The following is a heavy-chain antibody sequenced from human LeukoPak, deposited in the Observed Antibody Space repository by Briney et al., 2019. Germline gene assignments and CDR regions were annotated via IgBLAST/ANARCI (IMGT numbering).Heavy chain of an antibody. CDR1: GFSYSSLA. CDR2: ISPSSSYI. D-gene: IGHD3-10*01. Sequence: RGGTLDLLWGFSGFSYSSLAINWVRHAPGKGLEWVSSISPSSSYIHYADSAKGRFTISRDDAKNSLYLRMNSLRAEDTAVYYCARVVTYYSCGSGYAWDVWGQGALVTVSS. V-gene: IGHV3-21*01. J-gene: IGHJ4*02. CDR3: ARVVTYYSCGSGYAWDV.